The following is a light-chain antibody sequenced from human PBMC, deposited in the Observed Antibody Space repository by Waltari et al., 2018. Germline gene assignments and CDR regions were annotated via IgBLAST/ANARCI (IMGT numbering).Light chain of an antibody. CDR1: QDISNN. CDR2: DAS. V-gene: IGKV1-33*01. CDR3: EEYDYLPVT. Sequence: DFQMTQSPSSLSESVGDRVTITCQASQDISNNLNWYQQKPGQAPKLLIFDASNLEVGVPSRFSGSGSGTYFSLTISSLQPEDTATYYCEEYDYLPVTFGGGTKVEIK. J-gene: IGKJ4*01.